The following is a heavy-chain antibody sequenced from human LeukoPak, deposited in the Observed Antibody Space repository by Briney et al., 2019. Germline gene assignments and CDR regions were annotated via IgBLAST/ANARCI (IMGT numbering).Heavy chain of an antibody. V-gene: IGHV1-69*13. J-gene: IGHJ4*02. CDR3: AREFAAAGRLFDC. CDR1: GGTFSSYA. D-gene: IGHD6-13*01. Sequence: ASVKVSCKASGGTFSSYAISWVRHAPGQGLEWMGGIIPIFGTANYAQKFQGRVTITADESTSTAYMELSSLRSEDTAVYYCAREFAAAGRLFDCWGQGTLVTVSS. CDR2: IIPIFGTA.